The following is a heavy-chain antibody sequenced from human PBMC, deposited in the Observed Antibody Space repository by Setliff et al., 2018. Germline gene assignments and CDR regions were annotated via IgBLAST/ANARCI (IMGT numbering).Heavy chain of an antibody. D-gene: IGHD3-22*01. CDR3: AKGQGQYYDSSGYYGRVLDY. J-gene: IGHJ4*02. Sequence: AGGSLRLSCAASGFTFNAYAMSWVRQAPGKGLEWVSAITFGSLSRYYADSVKGRFTISRDNSKNTLFLEMNSLRTEDMAVYYCAKGQGQYYDSSGYYGRVLDYWGQGTLVTVSS. V-gene: IGHV3-23*01. CDR1: GFTFNAYA. CDR2: ITFGSLSR.